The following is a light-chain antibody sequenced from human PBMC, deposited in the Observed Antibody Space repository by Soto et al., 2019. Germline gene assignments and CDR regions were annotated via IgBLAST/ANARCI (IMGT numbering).Light chain of an antibody. V-gene: IGKV3-20*01. CDR2: EAS. CDR1: QSIGSSY. Sequence: EIVLTQSPGTLSLSPGERATLSCRASQSIGSSYLAWYQQKPGQAPRLLIYEASTRATGIPDTFSGSGSGTDFTLTISRLEPEDFAVYYCQQHVSSPRTFGQGTKVETK. CDR3: QQHVSSPRT. J-gene: IGKJ1*01.